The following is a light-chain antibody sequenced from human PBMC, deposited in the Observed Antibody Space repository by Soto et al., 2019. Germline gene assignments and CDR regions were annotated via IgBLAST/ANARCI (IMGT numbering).Light chain of an antibody. CDR1: QSVGRDY. Sequence: EIVLTQSPATLSLSTGERATLSCRASQSVGRDYLAWYQQKPGQAPRVVIYNASNRASGIPDRFSGSGSGTDFTLTISRLEPEDFAVYYCQHYNTWPWTFGQGTKVDI. V-gene: IGKV3D-20*02. J-gene: IGKJ1*01. CDR3: QHYNTWPWT. CDR2: NAS.